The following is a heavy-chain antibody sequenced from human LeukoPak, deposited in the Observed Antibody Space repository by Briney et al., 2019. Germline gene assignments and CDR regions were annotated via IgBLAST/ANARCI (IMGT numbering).Heavy chain of an antibody. D-gene: IGHD2-2*01. Sequence: SVKVSCKASGGTFSSYAISWLRQAPGQGLEWMGGIIPIFGTANYAQKFQGRVTITADESTSTAYMELSRLRSEDTAVYYCESLGYCSSTSCYEHYWGQGTLVTVSS. J-gene: IGHJ4*02. CDR1: GGTFSSYA. CDR2: IIPIFGTA. CDR3: ESLGYCSSTSCYEHY. V-gene: IGHV1-69*13.